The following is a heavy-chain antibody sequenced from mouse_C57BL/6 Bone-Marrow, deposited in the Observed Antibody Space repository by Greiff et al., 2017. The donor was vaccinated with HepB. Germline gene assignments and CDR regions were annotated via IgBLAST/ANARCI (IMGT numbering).Heavy chain of an antibody. J-gene: IGHJ4*01. Sequence: VQLQQPGAELVKPGASVKMSCKASGYTFTSYWITWVKQSPGQGLEWIGDIYPGSGSTNYNEKFKSKATLTVDTSSSTAYMQLSSLTSEDSAVYYCARGIYYDYDGAMDYWGQGTSVTVSS. CDR2: IYPGSGST. CDR3: ARGIYYDYDGAMDY. CDR1: GYTFTSYW. V-gene: IGHV1-55*01. D-gene: IGHD2-4*01.